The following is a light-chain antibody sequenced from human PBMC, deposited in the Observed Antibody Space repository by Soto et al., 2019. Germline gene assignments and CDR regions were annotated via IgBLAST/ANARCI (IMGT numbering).Light chain of an antibody. CDR2: GAS. J-gene: IGKJ3*01. CDR1: QSISSSY. CDR3: QQYGSSRFT. V-gene: IGKV3-20*01. Sequence: EIVLTQSPGTLSLSPGERATLSRRASQSISSSYLAWYQQKPGQAPRLLAYGASSRATGIPDRFSGSGSGTDFTLTISRLEPEDFAVYYCQQYGSSRFTFGPGTKVDIK.